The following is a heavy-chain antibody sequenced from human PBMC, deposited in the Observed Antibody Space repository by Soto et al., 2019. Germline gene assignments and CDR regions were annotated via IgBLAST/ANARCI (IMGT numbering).Heavy chain of an antibody. CDR1: GDSVSSNSAG. D-gene: IGHD5-12*01. J-gene: IGHJ6*03. Sequence: QVQLQLSGPGLMEPSQTLPLTCAISGDSVSSNSAGWNWVRKTPSRGLEWLGRTYYKSKLFNNYAVSVKSRITINPSTSQNQFSLHLDSVTHEDTAVYFCARGSWDDVSGHYYMDVWGKGTTVTVSS. CDR2: TYYKSKLFN. V-gene: IGHV6-1*01. CDR3: ARGSWDDVSGHYYMDV.